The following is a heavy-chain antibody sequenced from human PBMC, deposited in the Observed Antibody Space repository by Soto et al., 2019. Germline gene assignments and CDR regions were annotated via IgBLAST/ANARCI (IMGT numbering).Heavy chain of an antibody. CDR2: INHSGNT. CDR1: GGSFSGYY. Sequence: AETLARTCAVYGGSFSGYYWSWIRQPPGKVLEWIGEINHSGNTNYNPSLKSRVTISVDTSKNQFSLKLSSVTAADTAVYYCARRSYDFWRGYGIDVWGQANAVPAP. V-gene: IGHV4-34*01. J-gene: IGHJ6*02. CDR3: ARRSYDFWRGYGIDV. D-gene: IGHD3-3*01.